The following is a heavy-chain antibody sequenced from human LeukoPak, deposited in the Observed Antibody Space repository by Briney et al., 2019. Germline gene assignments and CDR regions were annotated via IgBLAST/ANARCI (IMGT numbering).Heavy chain of an antibody. Sequence: WGSLRLTCAASGFIFSSYWMSWVRQAPGEGLEWVANINQDGSDIYYVDSVKGRLTISRDNAKKSLYLQMNSLGADDTAVYYCARDKAVGPIHFDYWGQGTMVTVSS. CDR2: INQDGSDI. J-gene: IGHJ4*02. D-gene: IGHD1-26*01. CDR3: ARDKAVGPIHFDY. V-gene: IGHV3-7*01. CDR1: GFIFSSYW.